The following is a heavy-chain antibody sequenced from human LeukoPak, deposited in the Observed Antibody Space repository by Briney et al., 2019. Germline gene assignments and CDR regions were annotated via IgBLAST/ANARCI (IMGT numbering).Heavy chain of an antibody. CDR1: GYTFTSYD. V-gene: IGHV1-69*05. CDR2: IIPIFGTA. J-gene: IGHJ3*02. Sequence: ASVKVSCKASGYTFTSYDINWVRQAPGQGLEWMGRIIPIFGTANYAQKFQGRVTITTDESTSTAYMELSSLRSEDTAVYYCASSYGDDGAFDIWGQGTMVTVSS. D-gene: IGHD4-17*01. CDR3: ASSYGDDGAFDI.